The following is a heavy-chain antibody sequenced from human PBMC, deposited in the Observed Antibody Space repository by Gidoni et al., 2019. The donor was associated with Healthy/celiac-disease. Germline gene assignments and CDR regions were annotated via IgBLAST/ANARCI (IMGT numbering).Heavy chain of an antibody. CDR2: IRGSGGST. D-gene: IGHD3-3*01. CDR1: GFTFSSYA. Sequence: EVQLLESGGGLVQPGGSLRLSCAASGFTFSSYAMRWVRQAPGKGLEWVSAIRGSGGSTYYADSVKGRFTISRDNSKNTLYLQMNSLRAEDTAVYYCAKVNSYYDFWSGHEYYFDYWGQGTLVTVSS. V-gene: IGHV3-23*01. J-gene: IGHJ4*02. CDR3: AKVNSYYDFWSGHEYYFDY.